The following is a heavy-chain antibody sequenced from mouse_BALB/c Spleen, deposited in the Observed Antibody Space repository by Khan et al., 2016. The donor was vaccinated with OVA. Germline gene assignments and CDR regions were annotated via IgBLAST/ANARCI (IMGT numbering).Heavy chain of an antibody. CDR3: ARGRAY. CDR2: IHYSGST. D-gene: IGHD3-3*01. Sequence: EVKLEESGPGLVKPSQSLSLTCTVTGYSITSDYAWNWIRQFPGNKLEWMGYIHYSGSTSYIPSLQSRISITRDTSKNQFFLHLNSVTSEDTATYYCARGRAYWGQGTRVTVSA. V-gene: IGHV3-2*02. CDR1: GYSITSDYA. J-gene: IGHJ3*01.